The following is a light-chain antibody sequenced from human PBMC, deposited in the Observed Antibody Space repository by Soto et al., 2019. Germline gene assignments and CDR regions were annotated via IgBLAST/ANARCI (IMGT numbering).Light chain of an antibody. V-gene: IGKV3-20*01. CDR2: GAS. CDR1: QSVSSRY. CDR3: QQYNNSPEYT. J-gene: IGKJ2*01. Sequence: EIVLTQSPGTLSLSPGERATLSCRASQSVSSRYLAWYQQKPGQAPRLLIYGASNRATDIPDRFSGSGSGTDFTLTISRLEPEDFAVYFCQQYNNSPEYTFGQGTKLEIK.